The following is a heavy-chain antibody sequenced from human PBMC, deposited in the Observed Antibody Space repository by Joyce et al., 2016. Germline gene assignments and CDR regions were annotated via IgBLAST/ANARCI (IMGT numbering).Heavy chain of an antibody. V-gene: IGHV4-34*02. D-gene: IGHD6-19*01. Sequence: QVQLRQWGAGLLKPSETLCLTFAVSGGPLRGFFWTWVSQPPGKALEWIGDITTNGSTEYNPSLRSRVAISVDTSNNQFSLTLTSLSAADMAVYYCARSQWLAPLMYWGQGTLVTVSP. CDR3: ARSQWLAPLMY. CDR2: ITTNGST. CDR1: GGPLRGFF. J-gene: IGHJ4*02.